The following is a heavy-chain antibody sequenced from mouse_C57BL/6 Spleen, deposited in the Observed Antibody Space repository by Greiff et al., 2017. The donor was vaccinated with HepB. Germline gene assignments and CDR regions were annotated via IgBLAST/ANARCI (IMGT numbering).Heavy chain of an antibody. CDR1: GYTFTDYE. CDR2: IDPETGGT. V-gene: IGHV1-15*01. D-gene: IGHD2-5*01. CDR3: TIYDSNYYAMDY. Sequence: VQLQQSGAELVRPGASVTLSCKASGYTFTDYEMHWVKQTPVHGLEWIGAIDPETGGTAYNQKFKGKAILTADKSSLTAYMDLRSLTSEDSAVYYCTIYDSNYYAMDYWGPGTSVTVSS. J-gene: IGHJ4*01.